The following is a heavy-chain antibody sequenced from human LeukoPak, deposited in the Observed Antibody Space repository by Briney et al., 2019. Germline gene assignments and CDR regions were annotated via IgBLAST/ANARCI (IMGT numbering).Heavy chain of an antibody. V-gene: IGHV3-48*04. Sequence: PGGSLRLSCAAFGFTFSVYSMNWVRQAPGKGLEWISYISSSDSTIYYADSVKGRFTISRDNAKNSLYLQMNSLRAGDTAVYYCARTIEMATISYFDYWGQGTLVTVSS. D-gene: IGHD5-24*01. CDR1: GFTFSVYS. J-gene: IGHJ4*02. CDR3: ARTIEMATISYFDY. CDR2: ISSSDSTI.